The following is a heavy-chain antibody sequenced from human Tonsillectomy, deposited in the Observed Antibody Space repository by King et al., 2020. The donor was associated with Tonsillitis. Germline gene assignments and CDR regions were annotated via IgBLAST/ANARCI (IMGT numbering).Heavy chain of an antibody. CDR2: IYYIGST. D-gene: IGHD3-10*01. V-gene: IGHV4-59*01. J-gene: IGHJ5*02. CDR3: ARSDYLNWFDP. CDR1: SGSISSDY. Sequence: VQLQESGPGLVKPSETLSLTCTVSSGSISSDYWSWIRQPPGKGLGWIGYIYYIGSTNSNPSLKSRVTISVDTSKNQFSLKLSPVAAADTAVYYCARSDYLNWFDPWGQGTLVTVSS.